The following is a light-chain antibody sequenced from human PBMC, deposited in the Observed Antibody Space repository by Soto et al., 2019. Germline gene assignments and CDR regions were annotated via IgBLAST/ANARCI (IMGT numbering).Light chain of an antibody. CDR1: SGDVGAYNY. CDR2: EVT. V-gene: IGLV2-14*01. CDR3: ISYTGKSASYV. Sequence: LAQPASVSRSPGQSITISCSGTSGDVGAYNYVAWYQQHPGKAPKLIIYEVTNRPSGVSYRFSASKSGNTASLTISGLHSEHEAEYYCISYTGKSASYVFGTGTKVTVL. J-gene: IGLJ1*01.